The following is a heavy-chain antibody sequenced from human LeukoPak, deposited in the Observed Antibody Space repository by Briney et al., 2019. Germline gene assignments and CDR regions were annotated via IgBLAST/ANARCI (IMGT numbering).Heavy chain of an antibody. D-gene: IGHD3-3*01. V-gene: IGHV4-59*08. CDR2: TYYSGST. CDR1: GGSISSYY. CDR3: AGSYDFWSGYHFDY. J-gene: IGHJ4*02. Sequence: PSETLSLTCTVSGGSISSYYWSWIRQPPGKGLEWIGYTYYSGSTNYNPSLKSRVTISVDTSKNQFSLKLSSVTAADTAVYYCAGSYDFWSGYHFDYWGQGTLVTVSS.